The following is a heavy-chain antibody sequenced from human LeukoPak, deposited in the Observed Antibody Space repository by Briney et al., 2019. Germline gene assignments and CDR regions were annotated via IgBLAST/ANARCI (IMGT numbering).Heavy chain of an antibody. CDR2: FDPEDGET. CDR3: ALPKKTLNDAFDI. Sequence: VASVKVSCKVSGYTLTELSMHWVRQAPGKGLEWMGGFDPEDGETIYAQKFQGRVTMTEDTSTDTAYMELSSLRSEDTAVYYCALPKKTLNDAFDIWGQGTMVTVSS. J-gene: IGHJ3*02. V-gene: IGHV1-24*01. CDR1: GYTLTELS.